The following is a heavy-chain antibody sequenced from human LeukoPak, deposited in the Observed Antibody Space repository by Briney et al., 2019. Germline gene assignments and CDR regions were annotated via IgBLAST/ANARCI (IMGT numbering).Heavy chain of an antibody. V-gene: IGHV1-2*02. J-gene: IGHJ4*02. CDR3: ARDLGGILRFLEWLFDY. CDR2: INPNSGGT. Sequence: ASVKVSCKASGYTFTGYYMHWVRQAPGQGLEWMGWINPNSGGTNYAQKFQGRVTMTRDTPISTAYMELSRLRSDDTAVYYCARDLGGILRFLEWLFDYWGQGTLVTVSS. D-gene: IGHD3-3*01. CDR1: GYTFTGYY.